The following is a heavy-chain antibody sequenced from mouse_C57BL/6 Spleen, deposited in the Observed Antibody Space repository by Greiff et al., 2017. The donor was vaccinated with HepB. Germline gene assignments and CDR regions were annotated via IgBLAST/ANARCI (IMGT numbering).Heavy chain of an antibody. CDR2: IHPNSGST. D-gene: IGHD1-1*01. CDR1: GYTFTSYW. Sequence: QVQLQQPGAELVKPGASVKLSCKASGYTFTSYWMHWVKQRPGQGLEWIGMIHPNSGSTNYNEKFKSKATLTVDKSSSTAYMQLSSLTSEDSAVYYCARRYDGRSSYYAMDYWGQGTSVTVSS. CDR3: ARRYDGRSSYYAMDY. J-gene: IGHJ4*01. V-gene: IGHV1-64*01.